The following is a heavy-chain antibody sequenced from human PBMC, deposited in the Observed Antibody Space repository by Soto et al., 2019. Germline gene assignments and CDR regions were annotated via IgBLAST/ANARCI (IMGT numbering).Heavy chain of an antibody. CDR1: GLTFGNHA. V-gene: IGHV3-23*01. CDR3: VSWVSAHFDF. CDR2: IDSGGVNT. D-gene: IGHD2-8*01. J-gene: IGHJ4*02. Sequence: GGSLRGSCAASGLTFGNHAMTWARRPPGKGLEWVSTIDSGGVNTHYADSVKGRFTISRDNSRNTLYLQMNNLRPEDTALYYCVSWVSAHFDFWGRGTQVTVSS.